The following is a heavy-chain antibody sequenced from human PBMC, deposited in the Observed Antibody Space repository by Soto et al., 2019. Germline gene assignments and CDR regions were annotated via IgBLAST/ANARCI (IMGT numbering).Heavy chain of an antibody. Sequence: EVQLVESGGGLVQPGGSLRLSCAASGFTFSSYWMHWVRQAPGKGLVWVSRINSDGSSTSYADSVKGRFTISRDNAKNTLYLQMNSLRAEDTAVYYCARGATNQYYDFWSGYYRYYGMDVWGQGTTVTVSS. D-gene: IGHD3-3*01. CDR1: GFTFSSYW. V-gene: IGHV3-74*01. CDR3: ARGATNQYYDFWSGYYRYYGMDV. J-gene: IGHJ6*02. CDR2: INSDGSST.